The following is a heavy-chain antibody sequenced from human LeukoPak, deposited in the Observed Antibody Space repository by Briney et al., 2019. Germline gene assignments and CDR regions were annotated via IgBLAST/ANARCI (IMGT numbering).Heavy chain of an antibody. V-gene: IGHV4-31*03. CDR1: GGSIRSGGYD. Sequence: SETLSLTCTVSGGSIRSGGYDWSWLRQHPGKGLEWMGYIYYSGSTYYNPGLRSRVTISVDTSKNKFSRKVSSETAAHTAVYYCARARTYYHDSSGGPRLDFDYWGQGTLVTVSS. J-gene: IGHJ4*02. CDR3: ARARTYYHDSSGGPRLDFDY. D-gene: IGHD3-22*01. CDR2: IYYSGST.